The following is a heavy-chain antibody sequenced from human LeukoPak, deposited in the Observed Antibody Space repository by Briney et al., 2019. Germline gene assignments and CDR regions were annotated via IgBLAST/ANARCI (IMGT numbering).Heavy chain of an antibody. J-gene: IGHJ4*02. CDR3: AKASAMIVVVSKHFDY. D-gene: IGHD3-22*01. V-gene: IGHV3-23*01. CDR1: GFSFSSYA. CDR2: ISGSDAGT. Sequence: GGSLRLSCAASGFSFSSYAMTWVRQAPGKGLEWVSSISGSDAGTHYADSVKGRFTTSRDNSKKMVFLEMNSLRAEDTAMYYCAKASAMIVVVSKHFDYWGQGTLVTVSS.